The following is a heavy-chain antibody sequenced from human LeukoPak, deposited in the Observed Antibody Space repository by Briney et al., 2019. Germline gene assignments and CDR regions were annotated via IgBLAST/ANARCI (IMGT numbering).Heavy chain of an antibody. CDR3: ARGHLSNWFDP. CDR2: INHSGST. Sequence: SGTLSLTCAVYGGSFSGYYWSWVRQPPGKGLEWIGEINHSGSTNYNPSLKSRVTISVDTSKNQFSLKLSSVTAADTAVYYCARGHLSNWFDPWGQGTLVTVSS. J-gene: IGHJ5*02. CDR1: GGSFSGYY. V-gene: IGHV4-34*01.